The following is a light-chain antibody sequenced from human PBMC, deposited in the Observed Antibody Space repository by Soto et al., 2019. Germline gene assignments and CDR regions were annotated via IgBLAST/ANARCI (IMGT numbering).Light chain of an antibody. J-gene: IGKJ2*01. CDR2: GAS. CDR3: QQYTNWPPTYT. CDR1: HGISTS. V-gene: IGKV3D-15*01. Sequence: EIVMTQSPATLSVSPGERATLSCRASHGISTSLAWYQQKPGQPPRLLVYGASTRATDIPDRFTGSGSRTEFTLTISRVQSEDFGVYYCQQYTNWPPTYTFGQGTKLEIK.